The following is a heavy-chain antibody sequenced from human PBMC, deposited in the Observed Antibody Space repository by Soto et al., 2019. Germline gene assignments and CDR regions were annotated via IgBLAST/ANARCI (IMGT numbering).Heavy chain of an antibody. CDR2: ISYDGSNK. D-gene: IGHD6-19*01. V-gene: IGHV3-30-3*01. CDR3: AREGLMYSSGWFDAFDI. J-gene: IGHJ3*02. CDR1: GFTFSSYA. Sequence: PGGSLRLSCAASGFTFSSYAMHWVRQAPGKGLEWVAVISYDGSNKYYADSVKGRFTISRDNSKNTLYLQMNSLRAEDTAVYYCAREGLMYSSGWFDAFDIWGQGTMVTVS.